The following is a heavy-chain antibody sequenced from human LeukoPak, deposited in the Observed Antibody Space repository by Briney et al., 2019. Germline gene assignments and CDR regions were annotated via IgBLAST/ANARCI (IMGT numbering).Heavy chain of an antibody. CDR2: ITGSGASL. V-gene: IGHV3-23*01. Sequence: GGSLRLSCAASGFTFSSHAMNWVRQAPGKGLEWASAITGSGASLYYADSVKGRFTISRDDSKNTVYLHMNSLRAEDTALYFCAKDGSYSSTWYADSWGQGTLVTVSS. CDR3: AKDGSYSSTWYADS. CDR1: GFTFSSHA. J-gene: IGHJ5*01. D-gene: IGHD6-13*01.